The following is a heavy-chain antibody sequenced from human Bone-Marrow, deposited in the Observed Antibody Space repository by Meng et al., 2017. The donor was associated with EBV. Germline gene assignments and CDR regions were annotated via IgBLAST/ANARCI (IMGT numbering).Heavy chain of an antibody. D-gene: IGHD3-10*01. CDR3: ASESGRGFTPDY. CDR1: GGTCSSDA. CDR2: LIPMSGAP. V-gene: IGHV1-69*01. J-gene: IGHJ4*02. Sequence: QVQSEQSGAQVKKPGSSVKVSGKTSGGTCSSDAISWVRQAPGQGLVWLGGLIPMSGAPYNAQNFKGRGTITADESTSTHYMELSNLRSEDTAMHYCASESGRGFTPDYWGQGTLVTVSS.